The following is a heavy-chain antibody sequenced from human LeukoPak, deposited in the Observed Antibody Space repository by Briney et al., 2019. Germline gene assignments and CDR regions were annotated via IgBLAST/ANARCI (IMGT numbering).Heavy chain of an antibody. V-gene: IGHV3-7*01. J-gene: IGHJ6*03. Sequence: GWSLRLFCAAAGFTFSRCCMIWVRQAPGKGLEWVANIKHDGSDKYYVDSVNGRFTITRHNAKNSLYLQMTSHRAEDTAGFDCARELLAVAGMGLAIDVWGKGTSVTVSS. CDR3: ARELLAVAGMGLAIDV. CDR2: IKHDGSDK. D-gene: IGHD6-19*01. CDR1: GFTFSRCC.